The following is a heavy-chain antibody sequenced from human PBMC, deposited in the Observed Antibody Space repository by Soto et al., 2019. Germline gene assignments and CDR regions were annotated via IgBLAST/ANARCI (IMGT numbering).Heavy chain of an antibody. J-gene: IGHJ3*02. CDR2: ISAYNGNT. Sequence: QVQLVQSGAEVKKPGASVKVSCKASGYTFTSYGISWVRQAPGQGLEWMGWISAYNGNTNYAQKLQGRVTMTTDTATSTAYMELRSRRSDDTAVYYCARDRLIVGAEPEAFDIWGQGTMVTVSS. V-gene: IGHV1-18*01. CDR1: GYTFTSYG. CDR3: ARDRLIVGAEPEAFDI. D-gene: IGHD1-26*01.